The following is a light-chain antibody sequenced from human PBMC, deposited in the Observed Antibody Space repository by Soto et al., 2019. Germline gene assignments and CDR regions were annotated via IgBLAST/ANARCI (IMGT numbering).Light chain of an antibody. V-gene: IGLV2-14*01. CDR2: EVT. J-gene: IGLJ1*01. Sequence: QSALTQPASVSGSPGQSITISCTGTGSDIGGYNHVSWYQHHPGKAPKLIIYEVTNRPSGVSNRFSGSKSGNTASLTISGLQAEDESDYYCSSYTSSTTYVFATGTKLTVL. CDR1: GSDIGGYNH. CDR3: SSYTSSTTYV.